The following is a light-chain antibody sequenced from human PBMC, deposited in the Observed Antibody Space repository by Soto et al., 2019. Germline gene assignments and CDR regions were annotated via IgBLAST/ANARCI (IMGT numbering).Light chain of an antibody. CDR2: GAS. J-gene: IGKJ5*01. V-gene: IGKV3D-20*02. Sequence: EIVLTQSPGTLSLSTGERATLSCRASQTFSNSFLSWFQQIPGQAPRLLIYGASMRATGIPDRFSGSGSGTDFTLTISSLDPEDFVVYYCQQRSNWPITFGQGTRLEIK. CDR1: QTFSNSF. CDR3: QQRSNWPIT.